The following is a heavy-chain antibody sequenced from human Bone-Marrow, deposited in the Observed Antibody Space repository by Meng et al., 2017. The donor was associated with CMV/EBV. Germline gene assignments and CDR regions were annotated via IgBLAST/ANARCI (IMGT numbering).Heavy chain of an antibody. CDR3: AAPTGGIVVVT. Sequence: SVKVSCKAYGFTFTSSAVQWVRQARGQRLEWIGWIVVGSGNTNYAQKFQERVTITRDMSTSTAYMELSSLRSEDTAVYYCAAPTGGIVVVTWGQGTLVTVSS. D-gene: IGHD2-2*01. J-gene: IGHJ5*02. V-gene: IGHV1-58*01. CDR1: GFTFTSSA. CDR2: IVVGSGNT.